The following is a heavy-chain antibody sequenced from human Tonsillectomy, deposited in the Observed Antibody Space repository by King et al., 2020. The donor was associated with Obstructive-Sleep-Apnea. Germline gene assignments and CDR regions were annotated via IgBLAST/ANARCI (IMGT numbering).Heavy chain of an antibody. CDR3: TSDCGDDCDAFDI. J-gene: IGHJ3*02. D-gene: IGHD2-21*02. CDR2: MIPSSDTT. CDR1: GYTFSTYD. V-gene: IGHV1-8*01. Sequence: QLVQSGAEVKKPGASVKVSCKASGYTFSTYDVNWVRQAPGQGLEWMGWMIPSSDTTGYAQKFQGRVTMTSDTSKSTAYMELTSLKYEDTAVYYCTSDCGDDCDAFDIWGQGTLVTVSS.